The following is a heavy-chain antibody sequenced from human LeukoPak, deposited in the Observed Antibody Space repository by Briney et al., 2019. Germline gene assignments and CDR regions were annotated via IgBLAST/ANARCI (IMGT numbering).Heavy chain of an antibody. D-gene: IGHD3-10*01. V-gene: IGHV4-59*08. J-gene: IGHJ4*02. CDR2: IYYSGST. Sequence: SETLSLTCTVSGGSISSYYWSWIRQPPGKGLEWIGYIYYSGSTNYNPSLKSRVTISVDTSKNQLSLKLSSVTAADTAVYYCARLGSGSYYLGLDYWGQGTLVTVSS. CDR1: GGSISSYY. CDR3: ARLGSGSYYLGLDY.